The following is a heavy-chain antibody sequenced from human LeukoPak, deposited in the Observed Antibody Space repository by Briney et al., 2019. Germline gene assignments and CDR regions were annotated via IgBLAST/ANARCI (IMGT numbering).Heavy chain of an antibody. J-gene: IGHJ4*02. CDR1: GFTFSSYA. CDR3: ARALYSSSQGFDY. V-gene: IGHV3-30-3*01. Sequence: GGSLRLSCAASGFTFSSYAMHWVRQAPGKGLEWVAVISYDGSNKYYADSVKGRFTISRDNSKNTLYLQMNSLRAEDTAVYYCARALYSSSQGFDYWGQGTLVTVSS. CDR2: ISYDGSNK. D-gene: IGHD6-13*01.